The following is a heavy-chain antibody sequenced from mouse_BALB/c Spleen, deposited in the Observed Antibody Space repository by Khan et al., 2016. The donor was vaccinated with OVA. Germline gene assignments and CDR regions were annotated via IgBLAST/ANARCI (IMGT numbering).Heavy chain of an antibody. CDR2: INPTSGYT. J-gene: IGHJ2*01. CDR3: TRDRIDY. CDR1: GYTFTTYW. Sequence: QVQLKESGAELAKPGASVKMSCKASGYTFTTYWMHWVNQRPGQGLEWIGYINPTSGYTDYHEKFKDRATLSADRSSSTAYMQLSSLTSEDSAVYYCTRDRIDYWGQGTTLTVSS. V-gene: IGHV1-7*01.